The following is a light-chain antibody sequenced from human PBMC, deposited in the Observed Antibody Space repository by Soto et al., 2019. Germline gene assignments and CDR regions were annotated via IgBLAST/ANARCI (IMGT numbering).Light chain of an antibody. J-gene: IGKJ3*01. CDR2: KAS. Sequence: DIQMTQSPSTLSASVGDRVTITCRASQSISSWLAWYQQKPGKAPNLLIYKASSLESGVPSRFSGSGYGTEFTLTISSLQPDDFATYYCQQYMSYFTFGPGTKVDI. CDR3: QQYMSYFT. CDR1: QSISSW. V-gene: IGKV1-5*03.